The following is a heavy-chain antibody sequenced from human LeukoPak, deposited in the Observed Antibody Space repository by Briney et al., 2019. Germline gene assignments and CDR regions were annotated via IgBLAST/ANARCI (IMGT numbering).Heavy chain of an antibody. J-gene: IGHJ6*03. D-gene: IGHD3-22*01. CDR3: AKDRGSTGYYPRDSMDV. Sequence: GGSLRLSCAASGFTFSNFWMSWVRQAPGKGLEWVANIKQDGSEIYYVDSVKGRFTISRDNAKNSLYLQMNSLRADDTAVYYCAKDRGSTGYYPRDSMDVWGKGTTVTISS. V-gene: IGHV3-7*03. CDR2: IKQDGSEI. CDR1: GFTFSNFW.